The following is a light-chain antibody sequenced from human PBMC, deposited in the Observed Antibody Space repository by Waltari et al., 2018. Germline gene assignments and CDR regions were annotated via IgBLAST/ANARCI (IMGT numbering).Light chain of an antibody. CDR2: DAT. CDR3: GSYAGRGTYV. CDR1: SGDIGTYNL. Sequence: QSALTQPASVSGSPGQSITISCTGSSGDIGTYNLVSWYQHHPGNAPRLLIHDATRRPSGISSRFSGSKSANTASLTISGLQAEDEADYFCGSYAGRGTYVFGSGTKVTVL. V-gene: IGLV2-23*01. J-gene: IGLJ1*01.